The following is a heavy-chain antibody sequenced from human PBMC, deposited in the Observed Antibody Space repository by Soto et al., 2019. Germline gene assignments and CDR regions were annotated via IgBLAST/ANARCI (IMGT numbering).Heavy chain of an antibody. D-gene: IGHD1-1*01. CDR2: MSHSDGT. J-gene: IGHJ3*02. CDR3: ARVERGTATTVVDACDI. CDR1: GGSVNSGNYY. Sequence: QVQLQQWGAGLLKPSETLSLTCAVFGGSVNSGNYYWSWIRQHPGKALEWIGEMSHSDGTHFNLSLKSRVTISVDTSNNHFALKMSSVTAADTALYYCARVERGTATTVVDACDIWGPGTMVTISS. V-gene: IGHV4-34*01.